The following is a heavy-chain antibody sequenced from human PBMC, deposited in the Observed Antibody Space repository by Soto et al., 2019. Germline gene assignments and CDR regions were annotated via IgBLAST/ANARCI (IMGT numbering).Heavy chain of an antibody. V-gene: IGHV2-5*02. CDR1: GFSLSTSGVG. D-gene: IGHD3-10*01. J-gene: IGHJ1*01. CDR3: AHLVLLWFGELSAEYFQH. Sequence: SGPTLVNPTQTLTLTCTFSGFSLSTSGVGVGWIRQPPGKALEWLALIYWDDGKRYSPSLKSRLTITKDTSKNQVVLTMTNVDPVDTATYYCAHLVLLWFGELSAEYFQHWGQGTLVTSPQ. CDR2: IYWDDGK.